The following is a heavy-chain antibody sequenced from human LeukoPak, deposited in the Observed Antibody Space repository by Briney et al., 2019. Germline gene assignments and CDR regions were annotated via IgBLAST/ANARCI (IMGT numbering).Heavy chain of an antibody. CDR2: ISYDGSNK. Sequence: PGRSLRLSCAASGFTFSSYAMHWVRQAPGKGLEWVAVISYDGSNKYYADSVKGRFTISRDNSKNTLYLQMNSPRAEDTAVYYCAREGRYDILTPPFDYWGQGTLVTVSS. CDR1: GFTFSSYA. CDR3: AREGRYDILTPPFDY. D-gene: IGHD3-9*01. J-gene: IGHJ4*02. V-gene: IGHV3-30*04.